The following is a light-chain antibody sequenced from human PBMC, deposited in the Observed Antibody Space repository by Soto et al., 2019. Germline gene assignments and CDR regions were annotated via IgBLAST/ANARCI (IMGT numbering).Light chain of an antibody. J-gene: IGKJ1*01. CDR2: DAS. Sequence: DIQMTQSPSTLSASVGDRVTITCRASQSISTWLAWYQQKPGKAPKLLIYDASSLESGVPSRFSGSGSGTQFTLTISSLQPDDSATYYCHQYDDYWTFGQGTKVEIK. CDR3: HQYDDYWT. CDR1: QSISTW. V-gene: IGKV1-5*01.